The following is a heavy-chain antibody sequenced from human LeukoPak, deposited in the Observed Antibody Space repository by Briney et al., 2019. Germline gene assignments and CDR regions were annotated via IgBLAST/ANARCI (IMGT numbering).Heavy chain of an antibody. V-gene: IGHV3-30*02. CDR2: IRYDGSNK. CDR1: GFTFSSYG. CDR3: AKDTPRLIAAAGPY. Sequence: GGSLRLSCAASGFTFSSYGVHWVRQAPGKGLEWVAFIRYDGSNKYYADSVKGRFTISRDNSKNTLYLQMNSLRAEDTAVYYCAKDTPRLIAAAGPYWGQGTLVIVSS. D-gene: IGHD6-13*01. J-gene: IGHJ4*02.